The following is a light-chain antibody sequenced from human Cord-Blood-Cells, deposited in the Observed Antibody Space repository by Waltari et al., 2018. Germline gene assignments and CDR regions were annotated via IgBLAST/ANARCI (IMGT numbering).Light chain of an antibody. J-gene: IGLJ1*01. CDR3: NSRDSSGNHYV. CDR1: SLRSYY. Sequence: SSELTQDPAVSVALGQTVRITCQGDSLRSYYASWYQQKPGQAPVLGIYGKNNRTSGIPDRVSGSRSGNTASLTITGAQAEDEADDYCNSRDSSGNHYVFGTGTKVTVL. V-gene: IGLV3-19*01. CDR2: GKN.